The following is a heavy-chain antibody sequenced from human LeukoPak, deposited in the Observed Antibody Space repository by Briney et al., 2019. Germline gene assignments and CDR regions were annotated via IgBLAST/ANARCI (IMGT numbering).Heavy chain of an antibody. D-gene: IGHD3-10*01. Sequence: PSETLSLTCAVYGESFNGYYWSWIRQPPGKGLEWIGEINHSGSTNYNPSLKGRVTISVDTSKNQFSLKLSSVTAADTAVYYCARAVVRGVSRRRGYFDYWGQGTLVTVSS. CDR2: INHSGST. J-gene: IGHJ4*02. CDR3: ARAVVRGVSRRRGYFDY. CDR1: GESFNGYY. V-gene: IGHV4-34*01.